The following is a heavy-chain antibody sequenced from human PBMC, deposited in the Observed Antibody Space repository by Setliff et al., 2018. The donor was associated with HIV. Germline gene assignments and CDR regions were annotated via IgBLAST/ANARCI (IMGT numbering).Heavy chain of an antibody. V-gene: IGHV1-18*01. CDR3: AREIGDYYDSSGYYPPTDYYFGLDV. J-gene: IGHJ6*02. CDR2: ISAYNGNT. CDR1: GYTFTSYD. D-gene: IGHD3-22*01. Sequence: ASVKVSCKASGYTFTSYDISWVRQAPGQGLEWMGWISAYNGNTNYAQKLQGRVTMTTDTSTSTAYMELRSLRSDDTAVYYCAREIGDYYDSSGYYPPTDYYFGLDVWGQGTTVTVSS.